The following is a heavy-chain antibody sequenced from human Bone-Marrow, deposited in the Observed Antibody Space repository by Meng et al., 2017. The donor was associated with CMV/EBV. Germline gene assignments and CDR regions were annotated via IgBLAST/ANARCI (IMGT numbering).Heavy chain of an antibody. CDR1: GFTFSSYS. Sequence: GGSLRLSCVASGFTFSSYSMNWVRQAPGKGLEWLSYIDSSSSTIYYTDSVKGRFTISRDNAKNSLYLQMNSLRAEDTAVYYCARDSEGYDSSGRSPYYFDYWGRGTRVTVSS. V-gene: IGHV3-48*04. CDR2: IDSSSSTI. J-gene: IGHJ4*02. D-gene: IGHD3-22*01. CDR3: ARDSEGYDSSGRSPYYFDY.